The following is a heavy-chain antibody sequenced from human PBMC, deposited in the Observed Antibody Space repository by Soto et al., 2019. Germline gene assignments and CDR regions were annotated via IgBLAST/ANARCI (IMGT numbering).Heavy chain of an antibody. J-gene: IGHJ3*02. CDR2: IIPIFGTA. CDR3: ARSSGYHDAFDI. V-gene: IGHV1-69*13. Sequence: GASVKVSCKASGGTFSSYAISWVRQAPGQGLEWMGGIIPIFGTANYAQKFQGRVTITADESTSTAYMELSSLRSEDTAVYYCARSSGYHDAFDIWGQGTMVTVSS. CDR1: GGTFSSYA. D-gene: IGHD3-22*01.